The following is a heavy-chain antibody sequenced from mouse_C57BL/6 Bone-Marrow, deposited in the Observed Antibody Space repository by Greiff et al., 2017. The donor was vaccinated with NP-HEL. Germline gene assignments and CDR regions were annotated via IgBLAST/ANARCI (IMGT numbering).Heavy chain of an antibody. CDR1: GYTFTSYW. CDR3: ARSEAISRYFDY. CDR2: IYPGSGST. J-gene: IGHJ2*01. V-gene: IGHV1-55*01. D-gene: IGHD6-1*01. Sequence: QVQLKQPGAELVKPGASVKMSCKASGYTFTSYWITWVKQRPGQGLEWIGDIYPGSGSTNYNEKFKSKATLTVDTSSSTAYMQLSSLTSEDSAVYYCARSEAISRYFDYWGQGTTLTVSS.